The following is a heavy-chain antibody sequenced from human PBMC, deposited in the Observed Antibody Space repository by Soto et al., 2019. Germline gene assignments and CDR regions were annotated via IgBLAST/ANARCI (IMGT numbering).Heavy chain of an antibody. CDR3: TLYCSGVTCSGH. J-gene: IGHJ4*02. D-gene: IGHD2-15*01. CDR2: ISDSGGST. V-gene: IGHV3-23*01. Sequence: EVQLLESGGGLVQPGGSLRLSCAASGFTFSSYAMTWVRQAPGKGLDWVAAISDSGGSTYYADSVKGRFTISRDNPKNTVYLQMNSLRAEDTAVYYCTLYCSGVTCSGHWGQGTLVTVSS. CDR1: GFTFSSYA.